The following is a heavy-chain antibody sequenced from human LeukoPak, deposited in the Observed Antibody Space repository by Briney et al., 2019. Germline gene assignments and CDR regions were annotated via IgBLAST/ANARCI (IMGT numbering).Heavy chain of an antibody. CDR3: AKEGGSSGSDAFDI. CDR2: ISWNSGSI. CDR1: GFTFDDYA. J-gene: IGHJ3*02. D-gene: IGHD6-19*01. V-gene: IGHV3-9*03. Sequence: GGSLRLSCAASGFTFDDYAMHWVRQAPGKGLEWVSGISWNSGSIGYADSVKGRFTISRDNAKNSLYLQMNSLRAEDMALYYCAKEGGSSGSDAFDIWSQGTMVTVSS.